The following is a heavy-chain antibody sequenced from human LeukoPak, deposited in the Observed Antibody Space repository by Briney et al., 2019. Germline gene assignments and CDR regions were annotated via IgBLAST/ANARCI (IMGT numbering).Heavy chain of an antibody. V-gene: IGHV4-34*01. CDR2: INHSGST. CDR3: AADSYGFPPDY. CDR1: GGSFSGYY. J-gene: IGHJ4*02. Sequence: SETLSLTCAVYGGSFSGYYWSWIRQPPGKGLEWIGEINHSGSTNYNPSLKSRVTISVDTSKNQFSLKLSSVTAADTAVYYCAADSYGFPPDYWGQGTLVTVSS. D-gene: IGHD5-18*01.